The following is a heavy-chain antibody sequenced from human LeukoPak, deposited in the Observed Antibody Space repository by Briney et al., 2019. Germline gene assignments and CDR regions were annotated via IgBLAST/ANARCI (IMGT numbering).Heavy chain of an antibody. J-gene: IGHJ6*02. CDR1: GYTFTSYA. D-gene: IGHD3-9*01. Sequence: ASVKVSCEASGYTFTSYAMNWVRQAPGQGLEWMGWINTNTGNPTYAQGFTGRFVFSLDTSVSTAYLQISSLKAEDTAVYYCARMVDWSSALLYYYYYGMDVWGQGTTVTVSS. CDR2: INTNTGNP. CDR3: ARMVDWSSALLYYYYYGMDV. V-gene: IGHV7-4-1*02.